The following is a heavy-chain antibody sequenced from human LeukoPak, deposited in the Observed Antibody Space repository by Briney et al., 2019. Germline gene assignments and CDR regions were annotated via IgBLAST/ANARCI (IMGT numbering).Heavy chain of an antibody. CDR1: GFTFSSYS. CDR2: ISSTSSTI. D-gene: IGHD1-1*01. CDR3: ARSGNYDC. V-gene: IGHV3-48*02. J-gene: IGHJ4*02. Sequence: GGSLRLSCAASGFTFSSYSMSWVRQAPGKGLEWVSYISSTSSTIYYADSVKGRFTISRDNAKNSLYPQMNSLRDEDTAVYYCARSGNYDCWGQGTLVTVSS.